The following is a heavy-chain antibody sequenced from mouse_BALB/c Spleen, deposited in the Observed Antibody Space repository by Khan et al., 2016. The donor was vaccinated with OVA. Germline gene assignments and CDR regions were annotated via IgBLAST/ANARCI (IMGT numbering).Heavy chain of an antibody. J-gene: IGHJ3*01. V-gene: IGHV3-2*02. Sequence: EVKLEESGPGLVKPSQSLSLTCTVSGYSITSDYAWNWIRQFPGNKLEWVGYITYSGSTSYTPSLKSRISITRDTSKNQFFLHLNSVTTEDTATYYCTGGRAYWGQGTLVTVSA. D-gene: IGHD3-3*01. CDR3: TGGRAY. CDR2: ITYSGST. CDR1: GYSITSDYA.